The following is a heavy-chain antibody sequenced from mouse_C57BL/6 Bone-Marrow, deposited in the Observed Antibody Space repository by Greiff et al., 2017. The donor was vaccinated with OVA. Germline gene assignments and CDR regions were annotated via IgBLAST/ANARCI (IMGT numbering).Heavy chain of an antibody. CDR3: ARSRLLRSNYAMDY. J-gene: IGHJ4*01. CDR1: GYTFTSYG. CDR2: IYPRSGNN. V-gene: IGHV1-81*01. Sequence: QVQLQQSGAELARPGASVKLSCMASGYTFTSYGISWVKQRTGQGLEWIGEIYPRSGNNYYNEKFKGKATLTADKSSSTAYMELRSLTSDDSAVYVCARSRLLRSNYAMDYWGQGTSVTVSS. D-gene: IGHD1-1*01.